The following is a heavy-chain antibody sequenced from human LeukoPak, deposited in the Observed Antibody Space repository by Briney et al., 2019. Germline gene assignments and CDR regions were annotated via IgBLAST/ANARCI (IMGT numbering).Heavy chain of an antibody. CDR2: IIPIFGTA. CDR3: ARDGRWLQFRRSFDY. J-gene: IGHJ4*02. D-gene: IGHD5-24*01. CDR1: GGTFSSYA. Sequence: ASVKVSCKASGGTFSSYAISWVRQAPGQGLEWMGGIIPIFGTANYAQKFQGRVTITADESTSTAYMELSSLRSEDTAVYYCARDGRWLQFRRSFDYWGQGTLVTVSS. V-gene: IGHV1-69*13.